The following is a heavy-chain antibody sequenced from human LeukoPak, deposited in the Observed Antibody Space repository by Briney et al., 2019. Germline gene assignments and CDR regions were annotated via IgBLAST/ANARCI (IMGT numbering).Heavy chain of an antibody. Sequence: GGSLRLSCAASGFTLSSNYMSWLRQAPGEGLEGVSVIYSGGSTYYADSVKGRFTISRDNSKNTLYLQMNSLRAEDPAVYYCARADGGAYYYYGMDVWGQGTTVTVSS. CDR3: ARADGGAYYYYGMDV. J-gene: IGHJ6*02. CDR1: GFTLSSNY. D-gene: IGHD2-15*01. CDR2: IYSGGST. V-gene: IGHV3-66*01.